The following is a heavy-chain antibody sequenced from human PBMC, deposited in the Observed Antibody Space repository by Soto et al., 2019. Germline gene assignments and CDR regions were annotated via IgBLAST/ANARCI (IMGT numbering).Heavy chain of an antibody. D-gene: IGHD2-15*01. CDR1: GGSVSSGNYY. Sequence: SETLSLTCTVSGGSVSSGNYYCSWIRQPPGKGLEWIGYIYYSGSTNYNPSLKSRVTISVDKSNNQFSLELRAVTAADTAVYYCATLPPRIVVVKTEIPTWGQGTLVTVSS. V-gene: IGHV4-61*01. J-gene: IGHJ5*02. CDR2: IYYSGST. CDR3: ATLPPRIVVVKTEIPT.